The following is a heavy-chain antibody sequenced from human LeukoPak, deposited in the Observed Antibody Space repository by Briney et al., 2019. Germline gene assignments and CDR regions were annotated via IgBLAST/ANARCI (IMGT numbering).Heavy chain of an antibody. CDR1: GFNLSSDS. CDR3: AKGGMAAKIAY. Sequence: GGSLRLSCAASGFNLSSDSMNWVRQAPGKGLEWVSSISFSSSYIYYADSVKGRFTISRDNAKNSLYLQINSLRAEDTAIYYCAKGGMAAKIAYWGQGTLVTVSS. V-gene: IGHV3-21*04. J-gene: IGHJ4*02. CDR2: ISFSSSYI. D-gene: IGHD5-24*01.